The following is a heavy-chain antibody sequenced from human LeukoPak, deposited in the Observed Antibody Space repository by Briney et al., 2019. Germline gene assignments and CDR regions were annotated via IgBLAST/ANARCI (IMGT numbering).Heavy chain of an antibody. D-gene: IGHD6-25*01. CDR2: IKSGGSSI. Sequence: PGGSLRLSCATSGFTFGFYEMNWVRQAPGKGLEWVSYIKSGGSSIYYADSVRGRFTISRDNAKNSLYLQMNSLRAEDTAVYYCARDSGYVYYYYYMDVWGKGTTVTVSS. V-gene: IGHV3-48*03. CDR1: GFTFGFYE. CDR3: ARDSGYVYYYYYMDV. J-gene: IGHJ6*03.